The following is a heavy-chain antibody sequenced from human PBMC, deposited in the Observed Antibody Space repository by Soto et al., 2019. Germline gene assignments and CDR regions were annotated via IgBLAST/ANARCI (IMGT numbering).Heavy chain of an antibody. J-gene: IGHJ4*02. Sequence: SETLSLTCTVSGGSISSNYWTWIRQPPGKGLEWIGYVYNSGSTNYNPSLKSRVTISEDTSRSQFSLKVNSMTATDTAVYYCARYRREAVAGYTLDYWGQGILVTVSS. CDR2: VYNSGST. CDR1: GGSISSNY. CDR3: ARYRREAVAGYTLDY. D-gene: IGHD6-13*01. V-gene: IGHV4-59*01.